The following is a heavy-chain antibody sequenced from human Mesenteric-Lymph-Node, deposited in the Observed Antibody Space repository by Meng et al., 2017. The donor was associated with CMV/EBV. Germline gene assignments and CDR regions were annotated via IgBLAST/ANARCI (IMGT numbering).Heavy chain of an antibody. CDR2: ISSDGSNK. V-gene: IGHV3-30*04. CDR1: GFTFSTHK. J-gene: IGHJ6*02. D-gene: IGHD2-2*01. CDR3: ARCLPAPQYCSRVTCSGAYYYYYGMDV. Sequence: GESLKISCAASGFTFSTHKMIWVRQAPGKGLEWVAVISSDGSNKYYPDSVTGRLTISRDNSKSTLYLQMNSLRDEDTAVYYCARCLPAPQYCSRVTCSGAYYYYYGMDVWGQGTTVTVSS.